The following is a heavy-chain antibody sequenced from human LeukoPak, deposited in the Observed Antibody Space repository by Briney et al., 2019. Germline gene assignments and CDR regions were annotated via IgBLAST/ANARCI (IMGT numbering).Heavy chain of an antibody. CDR1: GLTFSDYY. Sequence: GGSLRLSCAASGLTFSDYYMSWIRQAPGKGLKWVSYISSSGSTIYYADSVKGRFTISRDNAKNSLYLQMNSLRAEDTAVYYCARDHTRDVMVRGSYWGQGTLVTVSS. V-gene: IGHV3-11*01. CDR2: ISSSGSTI. CDR3: ARDHTRDVMVRGSY. J-gene: IGHJ4*02. D-gene: IGHD3-10*01.